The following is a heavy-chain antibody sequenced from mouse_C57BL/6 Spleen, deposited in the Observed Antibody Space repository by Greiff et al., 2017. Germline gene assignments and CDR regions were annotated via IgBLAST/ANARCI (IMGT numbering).Heavy chain of an antibody. J-gene: IGHJ2*01. CDR3: ARQGQLRFFDY. D-gene: IGHD1-1*01. Sequence: EVQRVESGPGMVKPSQSLSLTCTVTGYSITSGYDWHWIRHFPGNKLEWMGYISYSGSTNYNPSLKSRISITHDTSKNHFFLKLNSVTTEDTATYYCARQGQLRFFDYWGQGTTLTVSS. V-gene: IGHV3-1*01. CDR2: ISYSGST. CDR1: GYSITSGYD.